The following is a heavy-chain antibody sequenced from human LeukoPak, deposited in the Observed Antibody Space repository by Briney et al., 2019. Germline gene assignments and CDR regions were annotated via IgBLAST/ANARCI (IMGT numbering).Heavy chain of an antibody. V-gene: IGHV3-9*01. J-gene: IGHJ4*02. D-gene: IGHD6-13*01. CDR2: ISWNSGAI. CDR1: GFTFDNYA. CDR3: ARESPYTSSWNFFDH. Sequence: GGSLRLSCAASGFTFDNYAMHWVRQAPGKGLEWVSGISWNSGAIVYADSVKGRFTISRDNAKNSLYLQMNSLRADDTAVYYCARESPYTSSWNFFDHWGQGTLVTVSS.